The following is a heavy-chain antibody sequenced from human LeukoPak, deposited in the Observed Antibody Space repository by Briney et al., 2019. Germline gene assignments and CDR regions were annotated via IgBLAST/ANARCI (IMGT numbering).Heavy chain of an antibody. CDR1: GYSFTNYG. CDR2: ISAYNGYT. J-gene: IGHJ4*02. V-gene: IGHV1-18*01. D-gene: IGHD3-10*01. Sequence: GASVKVSCKASGYSFTNYGISWVRQAPGQGLEWMGWISAYNGYTHFAQKFQGRVTMTTDTSTSTAYMELRSLRSDDTAVYYCARVSSSGSCYNCPCDYWGQGTLVTVSS. CDR3: ARVSSSGSCYNCPCDY.